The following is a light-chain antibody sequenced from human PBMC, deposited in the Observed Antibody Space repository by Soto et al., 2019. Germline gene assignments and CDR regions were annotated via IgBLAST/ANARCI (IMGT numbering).Light chain of an antibody. CDR3: VQFSHFPRT. V-gene: IGKV2-24*01. CDR2: QVS. CDR1: QSLVYSDGNTY. J-gene: IGKJ1*01. Sequence: DTVMTQPPLSSPVTLGQPASISCRSSQSLVYSDGNTYLSWLQKRPGQPPRLLIYQVSNRFSGVPDRFSGSGAGTDFTLKISRVEADDVGIYFCVQFSHFPRTFGQGTKLEI.